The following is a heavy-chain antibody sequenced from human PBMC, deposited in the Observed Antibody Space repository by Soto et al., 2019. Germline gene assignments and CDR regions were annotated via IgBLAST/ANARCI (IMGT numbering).Heavy chain of an antibody. D-gene: IGHD6-19*01. CDR1: GFTFSSYA. CDR2: ISGSGGST. J-gene: IGHJ4*02. V-gene: IGHV3-23*01. Sequence: GGSLRLSCAASGFTFSSYAMSWVRQAPGKGLEWVSAISGSGGSTYYADSVKGRFTISRDNSKNTLYLQMNSLRAEDTAVYYCAKDRGVVAGRTITFDYWGQGTLVTVSS. CDR3: AKDRGVVAGRTITFDY.